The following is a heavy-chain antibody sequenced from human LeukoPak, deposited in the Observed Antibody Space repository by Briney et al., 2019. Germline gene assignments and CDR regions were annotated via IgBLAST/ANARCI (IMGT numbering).Heavy chain of an antibody. D-gene: IGHD3-22*01. CDR1: GYTFTGYY. CDR3: ATSDSSGYWYFQH. CDR2: INPNSGGT. Sequence: ASVKVSCKASGYTFTGYYMHWVRQAPGQGLEWMGWINPNSGGTNYAQKFQGWVTMTRDTSISTAYMELSRLRSDDTAVYYCATSDSSGYWYFQHWGQGTLVTVSS. V-gene: IGHV1-2*04. J-gene: IGHJ1*01.